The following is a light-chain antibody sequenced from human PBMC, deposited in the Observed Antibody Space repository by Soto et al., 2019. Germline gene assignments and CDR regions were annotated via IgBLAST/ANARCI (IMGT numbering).Light chain of an antibody. CDR2: EVN. J-gene: IGLJ1*01. Sequence: QSVLTQPASESGSPGQSITISCGGTSSDVGTYIYVSWYQQYPGKAPKLIIYEVNNRPSGVSGRFSGSKSDTTAYLTISGLQAEDEADYYCSSYSDSDTKVFGTGTKLTVL. CDR1: SSDVGTYIY. CDR3: SSYSDSDTKV. V-gene: IGLV2-14*03.